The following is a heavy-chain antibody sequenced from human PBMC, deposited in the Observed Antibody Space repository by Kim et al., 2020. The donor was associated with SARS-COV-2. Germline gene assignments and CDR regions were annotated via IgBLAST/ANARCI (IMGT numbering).Heavy chain of an antibody. Sequence: YAQKFQGRVTITADESTSTAYMELSSLRSEDTAVYYCARGLSGSYFLFDYWGQGTLVTVSS. V-gene: IGHV1-69*01. D-gene: IGHD1-26*01. J-gene: IGHJ4*02. CDR3: ARGLSGSYFLFDY.